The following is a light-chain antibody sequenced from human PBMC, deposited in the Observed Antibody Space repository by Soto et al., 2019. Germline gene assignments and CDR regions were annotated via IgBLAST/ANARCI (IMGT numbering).Light chain of an antibody. Sequence: QSALTQPASVSGSPGQSITISCTGTSGDIGSYNRVSWYQQHPGKAPKLIIYEVTDRPSGVSNRFSGSKSGNSASLTISGLQAEDEGEYYCNSYAIINSGRCVFGTGTKVTVL. CDR3: NSYAIINSGRCV. V-gene: IGLV2-14*01. CDR1: SGDIGSYNR. CDR2: EVT. J-gene: IGLJ1*01.